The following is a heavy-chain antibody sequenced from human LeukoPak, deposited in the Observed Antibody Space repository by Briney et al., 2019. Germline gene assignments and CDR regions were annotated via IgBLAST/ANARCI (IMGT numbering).Heavy chain of an antibody. V-gene: IGHV4-34*01. CDR1: GGSFSNYY. Sequence: NPSETLSLTCAVYGGSFSNYYCTWIRQAPGKGLEWIGEIHPSGSTNYNPSLLSRVTLSLDVSKNQFSLRLTSVTAADTAVYFCARGLDTYKSGVDWGQGTLVTVSS. CDR3: ARGLDTYKSGVD. CDR2: IHPSGST. D-gene: IGHD1-26*01. J-gene: IGHJ4*02.